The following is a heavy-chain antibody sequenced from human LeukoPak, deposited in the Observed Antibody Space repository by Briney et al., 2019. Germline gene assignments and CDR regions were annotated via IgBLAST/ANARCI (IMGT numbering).Heavy chain of an antibody. Sequence: PGESLRLSCAASGFTFNNAWMSWVRQAPGKGLEWVGRIKRKTEDGTTDYAAPVKGRFTILRDDSKNTLYLQMNSLRTEDTAVYYCGTSTIGYTYAAYWGQGTLVTVSS. D-gene: IGHD3-16*01. V-gene: IGHV3-15*01. CDR2: IKRKTEDGTT. J-gene: IGHJ4*02. CDR3: GTSTIGYTYAAY. CDR1: GFTFNNAW.